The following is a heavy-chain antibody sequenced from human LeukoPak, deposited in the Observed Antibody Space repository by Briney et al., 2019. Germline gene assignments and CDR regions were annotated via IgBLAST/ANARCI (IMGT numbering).Heavy chain of an antibody. D-gene: IGHD6-19*01. CDR1: GFTFSSYS. V-gene: IGHV3-21*04. CDR2: ISSSSSYI. CDR3: AKDLTVAGRPYYFDY. Sequence: GGSLRLSCAASGFTFSSYSMNWVRQAPGKGLEWVSSISSSSSYIYYADSVKGRFTISRDNAKNSLYLQMNSLRAEDTAVYYCAKDLTVAGRPYYFDYWGQGTLVTVSS. J-gene: IGHJ4*02.